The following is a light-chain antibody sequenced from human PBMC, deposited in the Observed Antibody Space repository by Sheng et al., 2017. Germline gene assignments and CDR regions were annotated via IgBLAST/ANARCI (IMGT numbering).Light chain of an antibody. J-gene: IGKJ2*03. V-gene: IGKV3-11*01. CDR3: QQRDDWPPYS. CDR1: QSVDSY. Sequence: EIVLTQSPDTLSLSPGERAILSCRASQSVDSYLAWYQQKPGQAPRLLIYGASKRVTGVPARFSGSGSGTDFTLTISSLDPEDFAVYYCQQRDDWPPYSFGQGTKLE. CDR2: GAS.